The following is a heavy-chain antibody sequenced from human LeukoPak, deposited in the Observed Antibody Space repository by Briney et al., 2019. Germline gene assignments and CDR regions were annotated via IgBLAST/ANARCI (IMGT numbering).Heavy chain of an antibody. CDR2: IRYDGSNK. D-gene: IGHD3-22*01. CDR1: GFTFSDHY. Sequence: GGSLRLSCAASGFTFSDHYMDWVRQAPGKGLEWVAFIRYDGSNKYYADSVKGRFTISRDNSKNTLYLQMNSLRAEDTAVYYCARDPYYYDSSGYYYFSGDYWGQGTLVTVSS. CDR3: ARDPYYYDSSGYYYFSGDY. V-gene: IGHV3-30*02. J-gene: IGHJ4*02.